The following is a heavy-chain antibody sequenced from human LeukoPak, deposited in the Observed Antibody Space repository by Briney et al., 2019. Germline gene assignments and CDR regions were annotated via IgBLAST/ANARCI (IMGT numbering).Heavy chain of an antibody. Sequence: GASVKVSCKASGYTFTSYGISWVRQAPGQGLEWMGWMSAYNGNTNYAQKLQGRVTMTTDTSTSTAYMELRSLRSDDTAVYYCARAQTPGYYDFWSGYYSWGQGTLVTVSS. CDR2: MSAYNGNT. CDR1: GYTFTSYG. J-gene: IGHJ4*02. CDR3: ARAQTPGYYDFWSGYYS. D-gene: IGHD3-3*01. V-gene: IGHV1-18*01.